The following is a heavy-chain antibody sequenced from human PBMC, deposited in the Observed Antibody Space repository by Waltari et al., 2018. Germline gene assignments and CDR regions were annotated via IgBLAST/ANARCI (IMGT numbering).Heavy chain of an antibody. Sequence: EVQLAQSGAEVKKPGESLKIPCKGSGYRFSSHWISWVRQMPGKGLEWMGVIFPGDSDTSYSPSYQGQVTISADTSTDTAYLQWSSLRASDTAVYYCARSSTSAGDALDVWGQGTMVTVSP. CDR3: ARSSTSAGDALDV. D-gene: IGHD6-13*01. V-gene: IGHV5-51*01. CDR1: GYRFSSHW. J-gene: IGHJ3*01. CDR2: IFPGDSDT.